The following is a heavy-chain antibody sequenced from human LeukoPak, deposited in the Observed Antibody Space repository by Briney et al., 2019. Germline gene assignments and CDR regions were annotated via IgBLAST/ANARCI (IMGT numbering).Heavy chain of an antibody. CDR3: AKAIHSSSSGVVDY. V-gene: IGHV3-30*02. J-gene: IGHJ4*02. Sequence: GGSLRLSCAASGFIFSSYAMHWVRQAPGKGLEWVTFIRYDGSNKYYAESVKGRFTISRDNSKSTLYLQMNSLRAEDTAVYYCAKAIHSSSSGVVDYWGRGTLVTVSS. CDR2: IRYDGSNK. D-gene: IGHD6-6*01. CDR1: GFIFSSYA.